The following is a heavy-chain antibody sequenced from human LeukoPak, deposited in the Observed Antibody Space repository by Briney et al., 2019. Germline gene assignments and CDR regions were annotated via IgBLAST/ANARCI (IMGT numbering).Heavy chain of an antibody. V-gene: IGHV1-2*02. D-gene: IGHD5-12*01. CDR3: ARASGGGYDIDY. Sequence: ASLKVSCKASVYTFTGYYMHWVRQAPGQGLEWMGWINTNSGGTNYAQKCQGRVTMTRDTSISTAYMELSRLRSDDTAVYYCARASGGGYDIDYWGQGTLVTVSS. CDR1: VYTFTGYY. J-gene: IGHJ4*02. CDR2: INTNSGGT.